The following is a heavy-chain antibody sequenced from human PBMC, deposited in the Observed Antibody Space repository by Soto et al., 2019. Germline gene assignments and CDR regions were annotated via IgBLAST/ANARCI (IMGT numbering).Heavy chain of an antibody. Sequence: QVQLVQSGAEVKKPGASVKVSCKASGYTFTSYGISWVRQAPGQGLERMGWISAYNGNTNYAQKLQGRVTMTTDTSTSTAYMELRSLRSDDTAVYYCASSITMVRGVITDYYYYYGMDVWGQGTTVTVSS. J-gene: IGHJ6*02. CDR1: GYTFTSYG. CDR2: ISAYNGNT. V-gene: IGHV1-18*01. CDR3: ASSITMVRGVITDYYYYYGMDV. D-gene: IGHD3-10*01.